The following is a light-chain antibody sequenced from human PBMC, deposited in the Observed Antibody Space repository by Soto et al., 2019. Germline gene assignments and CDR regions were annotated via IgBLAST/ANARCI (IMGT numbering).Light chain of an antibody. CDR1: QDISNY. CDR2: DAS. CDR3: QQYKHLIT. Sequence: DIQMTQSPFSLSASVGDRVTITCQASQDISNYLNWYQQNPGKAPKLLIYDASNLEAGVPSRFSGSGSGTDFTFTITSLQPEDVATYYCQQYKHLITFGQGTRLEIK. J-gene: IGKJ5*01. V-gene: IGKV1-33*01.